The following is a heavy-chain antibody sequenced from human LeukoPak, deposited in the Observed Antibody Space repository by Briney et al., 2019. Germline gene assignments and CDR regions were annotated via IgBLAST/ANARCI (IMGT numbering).Heavy chain of an antibody. Sequence: PSETLSLTCTVSGDSISSNYWSWIRQPAGKGLEWIARIYNSGNTNYNPSLKSRVTMSIDTSKNEFSLKLSSVTAADTAVYYCARDRGRGYSCGLDYWGQGTLVTVSS. CDR2: IYNSGNT. D-gene: IGHD5-18*01. CDR1: GDSISSNY. CDR3: ARDRGRGYSCGLDY. V-gene: IGHV4-4*07. J-gene: IGHJ4*02.